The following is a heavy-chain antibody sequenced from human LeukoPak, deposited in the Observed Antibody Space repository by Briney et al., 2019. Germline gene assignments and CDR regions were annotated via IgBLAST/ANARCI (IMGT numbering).Heavy chain of an antibody. Sequence: GGSLRLSCAASGSNLGSYNMNWVRQAPGKGLEWVAVISYDGSNKYYADSVKGRFTVSRDNAKNSLYLQMNSLRDEDTAVYYCARAQTYYGSGSYLYWGQGTLVTVSS. CDR2: ISYDGSNK. D-gene: IGHD3-10*01. J-gene: IGHJ4*02. V-gene: IGHV3-30-3*01. CDR1: GSNLGSYN. CDR3: ARAQTYYGSGSYLY.